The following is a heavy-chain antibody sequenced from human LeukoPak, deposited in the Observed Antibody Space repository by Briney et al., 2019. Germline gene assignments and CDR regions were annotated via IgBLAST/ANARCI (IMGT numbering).Heavy chain of an antibody. D-gene: IGHD2-15*01. Sequence: GGFLRLSCAASGFTFSSYEMNWVRQAPGKGLEWVSYISSSGSTIYYADSVKGRFTISRDNAKNSLYLQMNSLRAEDTAVYYCARLPQPYCSGGSCYVDYWGQGTLVTVSS. J-gene: IGHJ4*02. CDR3: ARLPQPYCSGGSCYVDY. V-gene: IGHV3-48*03. CDR2: ISSSGSTI. CDR1: GFTFSSYE.